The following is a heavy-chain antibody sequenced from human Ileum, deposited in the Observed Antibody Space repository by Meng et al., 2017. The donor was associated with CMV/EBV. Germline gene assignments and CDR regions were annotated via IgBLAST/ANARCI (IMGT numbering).Heavy chain of an antibody. Sequence: QMQLQESGPGLVKPSGTLSLTWTVSGGSISGYHWTWIRKPAGKGLEWIGRLRTSGTTDHNPSLKSRVTLSIDTSKNQFSLKLSSVTAADTAVYYCGRAGARGVPVDIWGQGTLVTVSS. V-gene: IGHV4-4*07. CDR2: LRTSGTT. D-gene: IGHD3-10*01. CDR3: GRAGARGVPVDI. CDR1: GGSISGYH. J-gene: IGHJ4*02.